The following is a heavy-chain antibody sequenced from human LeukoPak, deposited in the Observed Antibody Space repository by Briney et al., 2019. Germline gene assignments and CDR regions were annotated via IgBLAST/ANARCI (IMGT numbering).Heavy chain of an antibody. D-gene: IGHD1-26*01. CDR2: IKQDGSEK. J-gene: IGHJ4*02. CDR1: GFTFTIHW. V-gene: IGHV3-7*05. CDR3: ARALIVGARAGY. Sequence: PGGSLRLSCAASGFTFTIHWMSWVRQAPGKGLEWVANIKQDGSEKYYVDSVKGRFTISRDNAKNSLYLQMNSLRAEDTAVYYCARALIVGARAGYWGQGTLVTVSS.